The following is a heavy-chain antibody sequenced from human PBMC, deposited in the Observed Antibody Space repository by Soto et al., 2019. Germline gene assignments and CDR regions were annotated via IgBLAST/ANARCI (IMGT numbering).Heavy chain of an antibody. CDR2: IYHSGST. CDR1: GGSISSYY. D-gene: IGHD5-18*01. CDR3: ARDFSVDTAMPTDNDAFDI. J-gene: IGHJ3*02. Sequence: PSETLSLTCTVSGGSISSYYWSWIRQPPGKGLEWIGYIYHSGSTNYNPSLKSRVTISVDRSKNQFSLKLSSVTAADTAVYYCARDFSVDTAMPTDNDAFDIWGQGTVVTVSS. V-gene: IGHV4-59*12.